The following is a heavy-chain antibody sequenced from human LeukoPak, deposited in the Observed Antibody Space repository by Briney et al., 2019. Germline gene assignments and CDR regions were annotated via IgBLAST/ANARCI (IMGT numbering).Heavy chain of an antibody. CDR1: GGSISSSSYY. CDR2: IYYSGST. J-gene: IGHJ3*02. Sequence: SETLSLTCTVSGGSISSSSYYWGWIRQPPGKGLEWIGSIYYSGSTYYNPSLKSRVTISVDTSKNQFSLKLSSVTAADTAVYYCARPYPLGPPQDAFDIWGQGTMVTVSS. V-gene: IGHV4-39*01. CDR3: ARPYPLGPPQDAFDI.